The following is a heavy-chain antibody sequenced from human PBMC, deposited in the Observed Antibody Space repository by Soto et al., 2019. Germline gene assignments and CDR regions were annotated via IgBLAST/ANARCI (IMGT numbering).Heavy chain of an antibody. J-gene: IGHJ3*02. CDR1: GGSISSYY. Sequence: SETLSLTCTVSGGSISSYYWSWIRQPPGKGLEWNGYIYYSGSTNFNPFLKSRVTISVDTSKNLFSLKLSFLTAADTAVFFCARDPYYYDSSGYNDAFDIWGQGTMVTVSS. CDR3: ARDPYYYDSSGYNDAFDI. CDR2: IYYSGST. V-gene: IGHV4-59*01. D-gene: IGHD3-22*01.